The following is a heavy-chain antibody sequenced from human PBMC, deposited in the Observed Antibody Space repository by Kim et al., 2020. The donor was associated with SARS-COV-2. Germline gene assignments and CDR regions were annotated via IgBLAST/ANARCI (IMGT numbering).Heavy chain of an antibody. Sequence: GRFTISRDNSKNTLYIQMNSLRAEDTAVYYCARDATDYGDYWSGYYYGMDVWGQGTTVTVSS. V-gene: IGHV3-66*01. D-gene: IGHD4-17*01. CDR3: ARDATDYGDYWSGYYYGMDV. J-gene: IGHJ6*02.